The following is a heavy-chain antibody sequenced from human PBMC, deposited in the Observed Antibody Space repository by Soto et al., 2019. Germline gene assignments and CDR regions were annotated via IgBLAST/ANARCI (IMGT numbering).Heavy chain of an antibody. D-gene: IGHD1-26*01. V-gene: IGHV1-18*01. CDR1: GYTFSTYG. CDR2: ISAYNHYT. Sequence: QVDLVQCGPEVRKPGASVNVSCKASGYTFSTYGISWVRQAPGQGLEWMGWISAYNHYTNYAQKFQGRVTMTTDTSTNTAYMELRSLRSGDTAMYFCARVGPSREVPYPFEYWGQGTLVTVSS. J-gene: IGHJ4*02. CDR3: ARVGPSREVPYPFEY.